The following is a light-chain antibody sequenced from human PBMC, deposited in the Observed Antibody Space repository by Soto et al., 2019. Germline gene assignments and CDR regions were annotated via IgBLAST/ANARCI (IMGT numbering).Light chain of an antibody. Sequence: EIVLTQSPATLSLSPGERATLSCRASQSVSDFLAWYQQKPGQAPRLLIYDAVNRATDIPARFSGSGSGTDFTLTISSLEPEDFALYYCQHRSGWPPRLTFGGGTKVDSK. V-gene: IGKV3-11*01. CDR3: QHRSGWPPRLT. J-gene: IGKJ4*01. CDR1: QSVSDF. CDR2: DAV.